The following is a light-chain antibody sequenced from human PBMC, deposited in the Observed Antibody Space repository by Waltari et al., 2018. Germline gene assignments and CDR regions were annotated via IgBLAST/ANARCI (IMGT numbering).Light chain of an antibody. CDR1: QRFSIYH. CDR3: QHYKSLPVS. V-gene: IGKV3-20*01. J-gene: IGKJ1*01. CDR2: HTS. Sequence: IVLTQSPGTLSLSPGERATLACRASQRFSIYHAWYQQKPGQAPRLLIYHTSTRATGIPDRFSGSGSGTDFSLTISGLEPEDFAVYYCQHYKSLPVSFGQGTRVEIK.